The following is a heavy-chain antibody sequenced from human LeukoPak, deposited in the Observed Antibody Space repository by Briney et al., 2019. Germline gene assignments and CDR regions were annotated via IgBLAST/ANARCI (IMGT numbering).Heavy chain of an antibody. CDR2: IIPILGIA. CDR1: GGTFSSYA. D-gene: IGHD3-10*01. V-gene: IGHV1-69*04. CDR3: ARALGSGSVSLVYYYYGMDV. Sequence: GASVKVSCKASGGTFSSYAISWVRQAPGQGLEWMGRIIPILGIANYAQKFQGRVTITADKSTSTAYMELSSLRSEDTAVYYCARALGSGSVSLVYYYYGMDVWGQGTTVTVSS. J-gene: IGHJ6*02.